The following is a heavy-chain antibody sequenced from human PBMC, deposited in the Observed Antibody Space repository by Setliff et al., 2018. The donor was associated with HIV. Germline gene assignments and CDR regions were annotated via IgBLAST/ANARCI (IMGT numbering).Heavy chain of an antibody. Sequence: PSETLSLTCTVSGAYISSGSHYWRWIRQPAGKGLEWIGHIYTSGFTNYNPSLKSRVTISIDTSRNQFSLNLKPVTAADTTVYYCARDQGDTPSRGDIWGQGTMVTVSS. CDR3: ARDQGDTPSRGDI. V-gene: IGHV4-61*09. CDR2: IYTSGFT. CDR1: GAYISSGSHY. D-gene: IGHD1-26*01. J-gene: IGHJ3*02.